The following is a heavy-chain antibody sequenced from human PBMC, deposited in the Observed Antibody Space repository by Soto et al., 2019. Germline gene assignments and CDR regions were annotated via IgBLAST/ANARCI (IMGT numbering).Heavy chain of an antibody. J-gene: IGHJ6*02. V-gene: IGHV1-69*13. CDR2: IIPIFGTA. D-gene: IGHD6-6*01. CDR3: ARSPYAAARNYYYYGMDV. Sequence: GASGKVSCKASGGTFSSYAISWVRQAPGQGLEWMGGIIPIFGTANYAQKFQGRVTITADESTSTAYMELSSLRSEDTAVYYCARSPYAAARNYYYYGMDVWGQGTTVTVSS. CDR1: GGTFSSYA.